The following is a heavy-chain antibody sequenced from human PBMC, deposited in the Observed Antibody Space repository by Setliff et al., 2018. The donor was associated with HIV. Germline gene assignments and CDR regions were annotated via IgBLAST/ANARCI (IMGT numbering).Heavy chain of an antibody. CDR2: IHPSGGST. V-gene: IGHV1-46*01. CDR1: GYTFTSYY. J-gene: IGHJ6*03. D-gene: IGHD2-2*01. Sequence: ASVKVSCKASGYTFTSYYIHWVRQAPGQGLEWMGVIHPSGGSTSYAQKFQGRVTMTRDTSTSTVYMELSSLRSEDTAVYYCARGGHGVIVPAAMRNYYYYYYMDVWGKGTTVTVSS. CDR3: ARGGHGVIVPAAMRNYYYYYYMDV.